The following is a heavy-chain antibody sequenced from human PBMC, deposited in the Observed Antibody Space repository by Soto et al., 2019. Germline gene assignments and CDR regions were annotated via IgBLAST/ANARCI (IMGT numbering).Heavy chain of an antibody. CDR2: ISGRGTTM. J-gene: IGHJ6*02. D-gene: IGHD4-17*01. V-gene: IGHV3-48*03. CDR1: GFTFSNYE. Sequence: EVQLVESGGGLVQPGGSLRLSCAVSGFTFSNYEMNWVRQAPGKGLEWVSYISGRGTTMTYADSVKGRCTISRDNAKNSMYLQMNILRAEDAAVSFFARNPQRGAYYGNYDCGLDVWGQGTTVIVSS. CDR3: ARNPQRGAYYGNYDCGLDV.